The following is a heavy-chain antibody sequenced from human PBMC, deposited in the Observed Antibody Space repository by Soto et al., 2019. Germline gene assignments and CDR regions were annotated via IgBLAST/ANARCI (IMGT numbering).Heavy chain of an antibody. CDR3: ARLVYDTRLNYMYFDF. CDR1: DGSFSGYY. V-gene: IGHV4-34*01. D-gene: IGHD3-10*01. Sequence: SETLSLTCAVYDGSFSGYYWSWIRQPPGKGLEWIGEINHSGSTNYNPSLKSRVTISVDTSKNQFSLKLSSVTAADTAVYYCARLVYDTRLNYMYFDFWGPGTLVTVS. J-gene: IGHJ4*02. CDR2: INHSGST.